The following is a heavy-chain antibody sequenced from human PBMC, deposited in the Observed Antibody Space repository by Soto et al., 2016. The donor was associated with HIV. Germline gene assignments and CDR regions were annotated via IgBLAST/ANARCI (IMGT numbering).Heavy chain of an antibody. D-gene: IGHD1-1*01. CDR1: GFTFSSYG. CDR2: IWYDGSNK. V-gene: IGHV3-30*18. CDR3: AKGRNSLGYFDL. J-gene: IGHJ2*01. Sequence: VQLVESGGGVVQPGRSLRLSCAASGFTFSSYGMHWVRQAPGKGLEWVAVIWYDGSNKYYADSVKGRFTISRDNSKNTLYLQMNSLRAEDTAMYYCAKGRNSLGYFDLVGPWHPGHCLL.